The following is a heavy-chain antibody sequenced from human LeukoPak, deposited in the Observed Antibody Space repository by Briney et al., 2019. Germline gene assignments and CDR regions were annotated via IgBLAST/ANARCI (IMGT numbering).Heavy chain of an antibody. CDR1: GGSISSINW. J-gene: IGHJ5*02. V-gene: IGHV4-4*02. Sequence: PSGTLSLTCAVPGGSISSINWWSWVRQPPGKGLEWIGEIYHSGSTNYNPSLKSRVTISVDKSKNQFSLKLSSVTAADTAVYYCARGIYDGSGYYVWFYPWGQGTLVTVSS. CDR2: IYHSGST. D-gene: IGHD3-22*01. CDR3: ARGIYDGSGYYVWFYP.